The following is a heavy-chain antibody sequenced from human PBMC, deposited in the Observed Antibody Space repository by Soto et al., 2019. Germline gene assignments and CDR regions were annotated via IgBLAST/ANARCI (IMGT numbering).Heavy chain of an antibody. D-gene: IGHD1-26*01. V-gene: IGHV1-69*08. CDR2: IISILATP. Sequence: QVQLVQSGAEVKKPGSSVKVSCKASGGTFSDYTISWVRQAPGQGLEWMGRIISILATPNYAQKFQGRVTIAADKSASTAFQELGSLRSEDTAVYYCASDSGVVGALPDYWGQGTLVTVSS. J-gene: IGHJ4*02. CDR1: GGTFSDYT. CDR3: ASDSGVVGALPDY.